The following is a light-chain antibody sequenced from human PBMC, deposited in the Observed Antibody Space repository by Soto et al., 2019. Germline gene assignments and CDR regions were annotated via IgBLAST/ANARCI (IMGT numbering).Light chain of an antibody. Sequence: QSALTQPRSVSGSPGQSVTISCTGTSSDVDDYNYVSWFQQHPGKAPKLMIYDVSERPSGVPDRFSGSKSGNTASLTISGVQDEDESDYYCCSYGGTFYVFGTGTKLTVL. V-gene: IGLV2-11*01. CDR2: DVS. CDR3: CSYGGTFYV. J-gene: IGLJ1*01. CDR1: SSDVDDYNY.